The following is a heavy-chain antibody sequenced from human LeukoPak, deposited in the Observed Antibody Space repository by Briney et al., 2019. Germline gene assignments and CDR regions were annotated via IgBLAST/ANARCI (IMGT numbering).Heavy chain of an antibody. V-gene: IGHV4-39*01. D-gene: IGHD5-24*01. J-gene: IGHJ4*02. CDR2: IYYRGST. Sequence: SETLSLTCTVSGGSISSSNYYWGWIRQPPGKGLEWIGSIYYRGSTYYNPSLNSRITISVDTSKNQFSLRLSSVTAADTAVYYCARLWGDGYNLDYGGQGTLVTVSS. CDR3: ARLWGDGYNLDY. CDR1: GGSISSSNYY.